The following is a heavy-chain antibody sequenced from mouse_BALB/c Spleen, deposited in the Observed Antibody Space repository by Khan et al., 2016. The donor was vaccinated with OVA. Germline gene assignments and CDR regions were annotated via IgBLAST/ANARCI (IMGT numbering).Heavy chain of an antibody. Sequence: VQLQESGPGLVQPSQSLSITCTVSGFSLTTYGVHWVRQSPGKGLEWLGLIWSGGNTDYNAAFISRLSISKDNSKSQVFFKMNSLQADDTAIYYCARNSYMYAFTYWGQGTLVTVSA. J-gene: IGHJ3*01. CDR1: GFSLTTYG. V-gene: IGHV2-4-1*01. D-gene: IGHD2-14*01. CDR3: ARNSYMYAFTY. CDR2: IWSGGNT.